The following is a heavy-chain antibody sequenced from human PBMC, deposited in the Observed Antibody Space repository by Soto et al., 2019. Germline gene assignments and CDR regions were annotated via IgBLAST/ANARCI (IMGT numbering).Heavy chain of an antibody. J-gene: IGHJ6*02. D-gene: IGHD1-20*01. CDR1: GYTFTSYA. CDR3: ARESPYNWNYYYYGMDV. V-gene: IGHV1-3*01. Sequence: ASVKVSCKASGYTFTSYAMHWVRQAPGQRLEWMGWINAGNGNTKYSQKFQGRVTITRDTSASTAYMELSSLRSEDTAVYYCARESPYNWNYYYYGMDVWGQGTTVTVSS. CDR2: INAGNGNT.